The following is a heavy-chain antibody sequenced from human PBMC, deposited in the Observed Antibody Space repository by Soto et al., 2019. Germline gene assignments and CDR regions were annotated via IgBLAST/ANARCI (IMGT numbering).Heavy chain of an antibody. D-gene: IGHD2-21*02. Sequence: QVKLQESGPGLVKPSQTLSLTCTVSGGSISSGGYYWSWIRQHPGEGLEWIGYIYYSGTTYYNPSLKSRVTISVVTSKNLFSLKLTSVTAADTAVYYCATFGVVTAIRPPPQMMAWGQGTLVTVSP. J-gene: IGHJ5*02. CDR1: GGSISSGGYY. V-gene: IGHV4-31*03. CDR3: ATFGVVTAIRPPPQMMA. CDR2: IYYSGTT.